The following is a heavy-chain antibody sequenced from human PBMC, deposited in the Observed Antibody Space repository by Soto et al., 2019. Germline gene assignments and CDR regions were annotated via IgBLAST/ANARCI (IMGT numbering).Heavy chain of an antibody. Sequence: QVQLQQWGAGLLKPSETLSLTCAVYGGSFSGYYWSWIRQPPGKGLEWIGEINHSGSTNYNPSLKSPVTLSVDTSKNQFSLKLSSVTAADSAVDYCARGFRCSSTSCPRGVLYYYYYMDVWGKGTTVTVSS. CDR1: GGSFSGYY. CDR3: ARGFRCSSTSCPRGVLYYYYYMDV. D-gene: IGHD2-2*01. V-gene: IGHV4-34*01. CDR2: INHSGST. J-gene: IGHJ6*03.